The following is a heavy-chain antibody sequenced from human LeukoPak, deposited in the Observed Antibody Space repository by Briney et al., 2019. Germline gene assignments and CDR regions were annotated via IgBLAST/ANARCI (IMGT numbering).Heavy chain of an antibody. V-gene: IGHV3-23*01. J-gene: IGHJ4*02. CDR2: ISGNGITT. CDR3: ARDGHYDYVWGSYDY. Sequence: PGGSLRLSCIDFTFTHSNYGMAWVRQAPGQGLEWVSGISGNGITTDYADSVKGRFTISSDKSRNTLYLQMTSLRAEDTAVYYCARDGHYDYVWGSYDYWGQGTLVTVSS. CDR1: TFTHSNYG. D-gene: IGHD3-16*01.